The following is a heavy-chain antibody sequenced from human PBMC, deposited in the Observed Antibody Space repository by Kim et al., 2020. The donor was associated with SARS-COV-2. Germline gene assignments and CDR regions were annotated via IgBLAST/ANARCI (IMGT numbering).Heavy chain of an antibody. CDR1: GGSFSGYY. J-gene: IGHJ4*02. V-gene: IGHV4-34*01. Sequence: SETLSLTCAVYGGSFSGYYWSWIRQPPGKGLEWIGEINHSGSTNYNPSLKSRVTISVDTSKNQFSLKLSSVTAADTAVYYCARGPDTQVVMVDYWGQGTLVTVSS. D-gene: IGHD3-22*01. CDR2: INHSGST. CDR3: ARGPDTQVVMVDY.